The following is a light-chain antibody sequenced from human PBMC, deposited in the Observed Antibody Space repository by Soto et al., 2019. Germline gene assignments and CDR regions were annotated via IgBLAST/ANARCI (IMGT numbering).Light chain of an antibody. CDR1: SSNIGSNT. Sequence: QLVLTQPPSTSGTPGQRVTISCSGSSSNIGSNTVNWYQQLPGTAPKQLIYSNNQRPSGVPDRFSGSKSGTSDSLAISGLQSDDEADYYCAAWDESLNGPVFGGGTKLSVL. V-gene: IGLV1-44*01. CDR3: AAWDESLNGPV. CDR2: SNN. J-gene: IGLJ3*02.